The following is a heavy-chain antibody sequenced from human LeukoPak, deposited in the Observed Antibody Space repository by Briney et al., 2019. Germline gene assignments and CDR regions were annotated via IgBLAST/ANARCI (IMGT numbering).Heavy chain of an antibody. Sequence: GGSLRLSCAASGFTFSTYDMHWVRHPTGKGLAWVSGIGTAGDTYYSGSVKGRFTISREDAKNSLYLQMNSLRAGDTAVYYCARDLGYSGYGMDVWGQGTTVTVSS. CDR2: IGTAGDT. J-gene: IGHJ6*02. CDR1: GFTFSTYD. V-gene: IGHV3-13*04. CDR3: ARDLGYSGYGMDV. D-gene: IGHD2-15*01.